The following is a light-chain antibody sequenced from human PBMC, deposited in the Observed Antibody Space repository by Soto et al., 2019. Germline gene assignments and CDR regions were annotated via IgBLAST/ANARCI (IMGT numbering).Light chain of an antibody. CDR2: GAS. V-gene: IGKV3-15*01. Sequence: EIVMTQSPATLSVSPGERATLSCRASQSVSSNLAWYQQKPGQAPRLLIYGASTRATGIPARFSGSGSGTELTHTLSSLQSEDFALYYRQQYNNWPWTFGQGTKVEIK. CDR1: QSVSSN. J-gene: IGKJ1*01. CDR3: QQYNNWPWT.